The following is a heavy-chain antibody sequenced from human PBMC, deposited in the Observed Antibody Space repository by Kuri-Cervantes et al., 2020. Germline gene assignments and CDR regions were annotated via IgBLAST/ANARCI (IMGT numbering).Heavy chain of an antibody. CDR3: ARARADIVVVPAAPPGMDV. CDR2: ISAYNGNT. Sequence: GGSLRLSCAASGFTFKTFGINWVRQAPGKGLEWMGWISAYNGNTNYAQKLQGRVTMTTDTSTSTAYMELRSLRSDDTAVYYCARARADIVVVPAAPPGMDVWGQGTTVTVSS. V-gene: IGHV1-18*01. J-gene: IGHJ6*02. CDR1: GFTFKTFG. D-gene: IGHD2-2*01.